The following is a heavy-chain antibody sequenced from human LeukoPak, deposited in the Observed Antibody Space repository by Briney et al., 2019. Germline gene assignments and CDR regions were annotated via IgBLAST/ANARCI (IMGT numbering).Heavy chain of an antibody. Sequence: GSLRLSCAASGFTFSSYAMSWVRQAPGKGLEWVSAISGSGGSTYYADSVKGRFTISRDNSKNTLYLQMNSLRAEDTAVYYCAKDALDIVVVVAATPGDSFDYWGQGTLVTVSS. CDR2: ISGSGGST. J-gene: IGHJ4*02. CDR1: GFTFSSYA. D-gene: IGHD2-15*01. V-gene: IGHV3-23*01. CDR3: AKDALDIVVVVAATPGDSFDY.